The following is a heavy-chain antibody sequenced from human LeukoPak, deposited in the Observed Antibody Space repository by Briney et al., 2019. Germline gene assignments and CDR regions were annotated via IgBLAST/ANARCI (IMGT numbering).Heavy chain of an antibody. Sequence: PGGSLRLSCAASGFTFSICAMSWVRQAPGKGLEWVSGISGSGSSTYYADSVKGRFTISRDSSKNTVYLQMNSLRAEDTAIYYCAKADGSYKTLIDYWGQGTLVTVSS. CDR1: GFTFSICA. D-gene: IGHD3-10*01. V-gene: IGHV3-23*01. J-gene: IGHJ4*02. CDR2: ISGSGSST. CDR3: AKADGSYKTLIDY.